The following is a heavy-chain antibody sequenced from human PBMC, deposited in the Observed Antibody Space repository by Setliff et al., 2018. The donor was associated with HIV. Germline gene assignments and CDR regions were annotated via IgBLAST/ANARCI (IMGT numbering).Heavy chain of an antibody. CDR3: AREVRVVLPAAASGNYYYYYMDV. CDR1: GGSISSHY. D-gene: IGHD2-2*01. CDR2: IYYSGST. V-gene: IGHV4-59*11. Sequence: SETLSLTCTVSGGSISSHYWSWIRQPPGKGLEWIGYIYYSGSTNYNPSLKSRVTISVDTSKNQFSLRLSSVTAADTAVYYCAREVRVVLPAAASGNYYYYYMDVWGKGTTVTVSS. J-gene: IGHJ6*03.